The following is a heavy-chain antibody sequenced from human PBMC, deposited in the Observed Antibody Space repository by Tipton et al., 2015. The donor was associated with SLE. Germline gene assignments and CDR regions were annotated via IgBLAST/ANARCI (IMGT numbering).Heavy chain of an antibody. CDR3: ARGLYSSSWPYYYYMDV. Sequence: QLVQSGGGLFKPGGSLRLSCAASGFTFSDYYMSWIRQAPGKGLEWIGSIYYSGSTYYNPSLKSRVTISVDTSKNQFSLKLSSVTAADTAVYYCARGLYSSSWPYYYYMDVWGKGTTVTVSS. J-gene: IGHJ6*03. D-gene: IGHD6-13*01. CDR1: GFTFSDYY. CDR2: IYYSGST. V-gene: IGHV4-38-2*01.